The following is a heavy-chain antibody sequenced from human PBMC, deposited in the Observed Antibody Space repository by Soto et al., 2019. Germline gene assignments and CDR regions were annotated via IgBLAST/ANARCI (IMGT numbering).Heavy chain of an antibody. J-gene: IGHJ4*02. D-gene: IGHD3-10*01. CDR3: ANEFSFSSFGGYYLDY. CDR2: ISGSGGST. Sequence: EVQLLESGGGLVQPGGSLRLSCAASGFTFSSYAMSWVRQAPGKGLEWVSAISGSGGSTYYADSVKGRFTISRDNSKNTLYLQMNSLRAEDTAVYYCANEFSFSSFGGYYLDYWGQGTLVTVSS. CDR1: GFTFSSYA. V-gene: IGHV3-23*01.